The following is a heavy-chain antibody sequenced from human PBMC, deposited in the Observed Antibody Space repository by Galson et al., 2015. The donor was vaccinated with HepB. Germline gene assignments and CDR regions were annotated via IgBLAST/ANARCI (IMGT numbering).Heavy chain of an antibody. V-gene: IGHV3-74*01. CDR1: GFTFSSYW. D-gene: IGHD2-15*01. CDR3: VRDRGCSGGNCYYDAFDI. J-gene: IGHJ3*02. CDR2: ITSDGTSI. Sequence: SLRLSCAASGFTFSSYWMHWVRQGPGKGLVWVSRITSDGTSISYADSVKGRFTVSRDNTKNTLYLRMNSLRADDTAVYYCVRDRGCSGGNCYYDAFDIWGQGTMVTVSS.